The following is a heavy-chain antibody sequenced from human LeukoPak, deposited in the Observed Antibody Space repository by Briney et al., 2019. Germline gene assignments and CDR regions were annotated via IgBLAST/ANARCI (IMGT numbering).Heavy chain of an antibody. CDR2: IRSKANSYAT. D-gene: IGHD3-3*01. V-gene: IGHV3-73*01. J-gene: IGHJ5*02. CDR1: GFTFSGSA. Sequence: GGSLRLSCAASGFTFSGSAMHWVRQASGKGLEWVGRIRSKANSYATAYAASVKGRFTISRDDSKNTAYLQMNSLKTEDTAVYYCARDKRIFGVAQMFDPWGQGTLVTVSS. CDR3: ARDKRIFGVAQMFDP.